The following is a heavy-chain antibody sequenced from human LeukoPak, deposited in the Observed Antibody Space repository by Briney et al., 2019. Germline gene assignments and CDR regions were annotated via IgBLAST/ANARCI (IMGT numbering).Heavy chain of an antibody. CDR1: GDSVSSNIAA. CDR2: TYYRSTWYN. Sequence: SQTLSLTCAISGDSVSSNIAAWTWIRQSPSRGLEWLGRTYYRSTWYNEYALSVKSQVSINADTSKNQFSLQLNSVTPEDTAVYYCARDLGSYDYWGQGTLVTVSS. V-gene: IGHV6-1*01. CDR3: ARDLGSYDY. J-gene: IGHJ4*02. D-gene: IGHD3-10*01.